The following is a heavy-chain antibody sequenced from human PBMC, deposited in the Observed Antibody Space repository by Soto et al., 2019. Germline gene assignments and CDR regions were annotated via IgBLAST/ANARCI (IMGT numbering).Heavy chain of an antibody. CDR3: AKDPSGLSSWFDP. D-gene: IGHD3-3*01. Sequence: GGSLRLSCAASGFTFSSYRMHWVRQAPGKGLEWVAVISYDGSNKYYADSVKGRFTISRDNSKNTLYLQMNSLRAEDTAVYYCAKDPSGLSSWFDPWGQGTLVTVSS. V-gene: IGHV3-30*18. CDR1: GFTFSSYR. J-gene: IGHJ5*02. CDR2: ISYDGSNK.